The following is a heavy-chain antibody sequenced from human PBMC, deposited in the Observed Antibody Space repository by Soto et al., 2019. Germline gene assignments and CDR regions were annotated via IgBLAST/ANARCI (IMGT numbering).Heavy chain of an antibody. CDR2: ISGSGGST. V-gene: IGHV3-23*01. CDR1: GFTFSSYA. CDR3: AHDRMGSYCSSTSCYSYYYMDV. D-gene: IGHD2-2*02. Sequence: GGSLRLSCAASGFTFSSYAMSWVRQAPGKGLEWVSAISGSGGSTYYADSVKGRFTISRDNSKNTLYLQMNSLRAEDTAVYYCAHDRMGSYCSSTSCYSYYYMDVWGKGTTVTVSS. J-gene: IGHJ6*03.